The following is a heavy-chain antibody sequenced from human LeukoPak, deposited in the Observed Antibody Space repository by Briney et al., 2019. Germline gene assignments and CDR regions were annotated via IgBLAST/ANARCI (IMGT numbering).Heavy chain of an antibody. CDR3: ARANEGYYFDY. Sequence: GGSLRLSCAASGFTFSNYWMSWVRLAPGKGLEWVANIKQDGSEKYYVDSVKGRFTISRGNAKNSLYLQMNSLRAEDTAVYYCARANEGYYFDYWGKGTLVTVSS. J-gene: IGHJ4*02. V-gene: IGHV3-7*05. D-gene: IGHD1-1*01. CDR2: IKQDGSEK. CDR1: GFTFSNYW.